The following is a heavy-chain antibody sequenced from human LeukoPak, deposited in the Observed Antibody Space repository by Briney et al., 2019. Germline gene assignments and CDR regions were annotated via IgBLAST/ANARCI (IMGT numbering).Heavy chain of an antibody. V-gene: IGHV3-74*01. Sequence: GGSLRLSCAASGFTFSSYWMHWVRQAPGKGLVWVSRITSDGSSTSYADSVKGRFTISRDNAKNTLYLQMNSLRAEDTAVYYCARGTRRGYSGYGDADAFDIWGQGTMVTVSS. D-gene: IGHD5-12*01. CDR1: GFTFSSYW. J-gene: IGHJ3*02. CDR2: ITSDGSST. CDR3: ARGTRRGYSGYGDADAFDI.